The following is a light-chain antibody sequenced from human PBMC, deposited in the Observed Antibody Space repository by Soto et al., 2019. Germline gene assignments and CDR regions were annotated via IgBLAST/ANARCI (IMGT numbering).Light chain of an antibody. CDR3: ISYTSSSTRLYD. CDR1: YNDVGGYNY. J-gene: IGLJ1*01. V-gene: IGLV2-14*01. CDR2: DVS. Sequence: QSALTQSASVSGSPGQSITISCTGTYNDVGGYNYVSWYQQHPGKAPKLIIYDVSDRPSGVSNRFSGSKSGNTASLTISGLQPEDEADYYCISYTSSSTRLYDFGTGTKVTVL.